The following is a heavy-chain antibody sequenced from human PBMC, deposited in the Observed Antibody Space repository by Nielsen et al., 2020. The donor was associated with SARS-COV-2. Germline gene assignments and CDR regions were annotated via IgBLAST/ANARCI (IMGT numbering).Heavy chain of an antibody. V-gene: IGHV1-46*01. J-gene: IGHJ4*02. Sequence: ASVKVSCKASGYTFTSYYMHWVRQAPGQGLEWMGIINPSGGSTSYAQKFQGRVTMTRDTSTSTVYMELSSLRSEDTAVYYCARDREGGAVTTGPADYWGQGTLVTVSS. CDR2: INPSGGST. CDR1: GYTFTSYY. D-gene: IGHD4-17*01. CDR3: ARDREGGAVTTGPADY.